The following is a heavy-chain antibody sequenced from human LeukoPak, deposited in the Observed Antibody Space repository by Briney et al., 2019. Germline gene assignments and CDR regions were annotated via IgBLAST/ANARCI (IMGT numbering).Heavy chain of an antibody. CDR3: ARSLYYDILTGYYRGGDY. Sequence: GRSLRLSCAASGFTFSSYWMSWVRQAPGKGLEWVANIKQDGSEKYYVDSVKGRFTISRDNAKNSLYLQMNSLRAEDTAVYYCARSLYYDILTGYYRGGDYWGQGTLVTVSS. CDR2: IKQDGSEK. D-gene: IGHD3-9*01. V-gene: IGHV3-7*01. J-gene: IGHJ4*02. CDR1: GFTFSSYW.